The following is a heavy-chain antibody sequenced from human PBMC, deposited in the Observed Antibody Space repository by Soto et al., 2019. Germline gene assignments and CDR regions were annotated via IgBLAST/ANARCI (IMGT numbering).Heavy chain of an antibody. CDR3: AKGSSSMALLFDY. D-gene: IGHD6-6*01. V-gene: IGHV3-53*01. Sequence: PGGSLRLSCASAGFSVSTSHISWVRQAPGKGLEWVSVIYSGGATHYAVSVKGRLIISRDNSKNTLYLQMNSLRAEDTAVYYCAKGSSSMALLFDYWGQGILVTVSS. CDR1: GFSVSTSH. J-gene: IGHJ4*02. CDR2: IYSGGAT.